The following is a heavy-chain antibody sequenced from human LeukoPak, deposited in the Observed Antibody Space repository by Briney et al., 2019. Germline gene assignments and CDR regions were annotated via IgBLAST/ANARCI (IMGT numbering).Heavy chain of an antibody. D-gene: IGHD4-17*01. CDR2: INPNSGGT. CDR3: ARIHGVTTSPFDY. V-gene: IGHV1-2*02. CDR1: GYTFTGYY. J-gene: IGHJ4*02. Sequence: GASVKVSCKASGYTFTGYYMHWVRQAPGQGLEWMGWINPNSGGTNYAQKFQGRVTMTRDTSISTAYMELSRLRSDDTAVYYCARIHGVTTSPFDYWGRGTLVTVSS.